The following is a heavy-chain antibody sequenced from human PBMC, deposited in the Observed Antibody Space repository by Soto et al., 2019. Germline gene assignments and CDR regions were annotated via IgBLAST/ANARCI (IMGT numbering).Heavy chain of an antibody. Sequence: EVQLVESGGGLVKPGGSLRLSCAASGFTFSSYSMNWVRQAPGKGLEWVSSISSSSSYIYYADSVKGRFTISRDNAKNSMYLQMNSLRAEDTAVYYCARGPVKHTAILLHFDYWGQGTLVTVSS. CDR1: GFTFSSYS. CDR2: ISSSSSYI. D-gene: IGHD5-18*01. J-gene: IGHJ4*02. V-gene: IGHV3-21*01. CDR3: ARGPVKHTAILLHFDY.